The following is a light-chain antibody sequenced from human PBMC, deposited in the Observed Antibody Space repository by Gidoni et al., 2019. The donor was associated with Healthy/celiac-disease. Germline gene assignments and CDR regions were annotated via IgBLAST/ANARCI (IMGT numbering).Light chain of an antibody. CDR3: QQRSNWPRLFT. Sequence: EIVLTQSPATLSLSPGERATLSCRASQRVSSYLAWYQQKPGQAPRLLIYDASNRATGIPARFSGSGSGTDFTLTISSLEPEDFAVYYCQQRSNWPRLFTFGPXTKVDIK. CDR2: DAS. J-gene: IGKJ3*01. CDR1: QRVSSY. V-gene: IGKV3-11*01.